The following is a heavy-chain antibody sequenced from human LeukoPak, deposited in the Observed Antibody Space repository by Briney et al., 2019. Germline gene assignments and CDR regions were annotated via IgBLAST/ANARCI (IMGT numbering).Heavy chain of an antibody. V-gene: IGHV3-66*01. CDR2: IYSGGGST. CDR1: GFTGSSKY. CDR3: ARDSNISSSDYYPLGY. D-gene: IGHD3-22*01. J-gene: IGHJ4*02. Sequence: GGSLRLSCPASGFTGSSKYMSWVRQAPGKWLEWDSVIYSGGGSTYYADSVKGRFTISRDNSKNMLYLQMSSLRAEDTAVYYCARDSNISSSDYYPLGYWGQGTLVTVSS.